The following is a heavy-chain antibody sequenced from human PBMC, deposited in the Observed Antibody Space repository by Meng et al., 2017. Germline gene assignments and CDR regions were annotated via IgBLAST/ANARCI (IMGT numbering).Heavy chain of an antibody. J-gene: IGHJ5*02. D-gene: IGHD5-18*01. V-gene: IGHV4-31*01. CDR2: IYYSGST. CDR1: GGAISSGGYD. Sequence: LQGSGPGRVMPSQTLSLTCTDSGGAISSGGYDWSWIRQHPGKGLEWIGYIYYSGSTYYNPSLKSLVTISVDTSKNQFSLKLSSVTAADTAVYYCARADRRVGSYGPNWFDPWGQGTLVTVSS. CDR3: ARADRRVGSYGPNWFDP.